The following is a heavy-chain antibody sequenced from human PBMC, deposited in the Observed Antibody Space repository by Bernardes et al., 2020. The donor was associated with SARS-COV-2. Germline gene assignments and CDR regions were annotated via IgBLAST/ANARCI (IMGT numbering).Heavy chain of an antibody. CDR2: INEDGSGQ. Sequence: GGSLSLSCAASGFTFSNSWMSWVRQTPGRGLEWVANINEDGSGQYYVDSVRGRFTISRDNAGNSLYLQMHNLRAEDTAVYYCLRDFRGYWGQGTLVTVSS. J-gene: IGHJ4*02. CDR3: LRDFRGY. CDR1: GFTFSNSW. V-gene: IGHV3-7*01.